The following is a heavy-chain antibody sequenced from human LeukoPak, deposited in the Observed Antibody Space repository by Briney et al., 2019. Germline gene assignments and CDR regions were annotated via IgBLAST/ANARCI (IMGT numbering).Heavy chain of an antibody. D-gene: IGHD3-22*01. J-gene: IGHJ3*02. Sequence: GGSLRLSCAASGFTFSSYSMNWVRQAPGKGLEWVSYISAISSSSTYYADSVKGRFTISRDNAKNSLYLQMNSLRAEDTAVYYCARDFHRRYYDSSGYNAFDIWGQGTMVTVSS. V-gene: IGHV3-48*04. CDR2: ISAISSSST. CDR1: GFTFSSYS. CDR3: ARDFHRRYYDSSGYNAFDI.